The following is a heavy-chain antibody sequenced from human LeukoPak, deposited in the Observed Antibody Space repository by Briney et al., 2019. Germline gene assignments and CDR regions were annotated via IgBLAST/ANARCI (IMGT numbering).Heavy chain of an antibody. CDR1: GFTFSTYW. V-gene: IGHV3-23*01. CDR2: ISGSGAYT. CDR3: VTNWSLDY. J-gene: IGHJ4*02. D-gene: IGHD3-9*01. Sequence: GGSLRLSCAASGFTFSTYWMHWVRQAPGKGLEWVSTISGSGAYTYYAGSVKGRFTISRDSSKNTLYLQMNSLRAEDTALYYCVTNWSLDYWGQGTLVTVSS.